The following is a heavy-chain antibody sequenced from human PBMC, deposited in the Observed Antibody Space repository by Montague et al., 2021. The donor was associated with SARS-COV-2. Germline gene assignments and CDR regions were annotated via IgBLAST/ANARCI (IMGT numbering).Heavy chain of an antibody. D-gene: IGHD6-13*01. J-gene: IGHJ4*02. CDR3: ARDVVAAPGTFDY. V-gene: IGHV4-4*07. CDR2: VSASGST. Sequence: SETLSLTCTVSGDSISYFYWSWIRQPAGKGLEWIGRVSASGSTNYNPSLNSRVTMSVDTSMKQFSLRLSPVTAADTAVYYCARDVVAAPGTFDYWGQGTLVTVSS. CDR1: GDSISYFY.